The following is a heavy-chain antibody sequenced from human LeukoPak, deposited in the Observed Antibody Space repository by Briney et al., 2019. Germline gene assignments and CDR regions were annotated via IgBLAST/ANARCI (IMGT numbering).Heavy chain of an antibody. CDR1: GFTFSSYA. V-gene: IGHV3-23*01. Sequence: GGSLRLSCAASGFTFSSYAMSWVRQAPGKGLEWVSAISGSGGSTYYADSVKGRFTISRDNSKNTLYLQMNSLRAEDTAVYYCAKGTGYYGSGSYYPNDYWGQGTLVTVSS. J-gene: IGHJ4*02. CDR3: AKGTGYYGSGSYYPNDY. CDR2: ISGSGGST. D-gene: IGHD3-10*01.